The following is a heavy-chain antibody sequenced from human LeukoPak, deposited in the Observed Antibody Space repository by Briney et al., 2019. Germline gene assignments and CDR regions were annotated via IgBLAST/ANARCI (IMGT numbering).Heavy chain of an antibody. CDR3: ARALTGTTGTFDY. Sequence: ASVKVSCKASGYTFTSYYMHWVRQAPGQGLEWMGIINPSGGSTSYAQKFQGRVTMTRDTSISTAYMELSRLRSDDTAVYYCARALTGTTGTFDYWGQGTLVTVSS. CDR1: GYTFTSYY. V-gene: IGHV1-46*01. CDR2: INPSGGST. D-gene: IGHD1-7*01. J-gene: IGHJ4*02.